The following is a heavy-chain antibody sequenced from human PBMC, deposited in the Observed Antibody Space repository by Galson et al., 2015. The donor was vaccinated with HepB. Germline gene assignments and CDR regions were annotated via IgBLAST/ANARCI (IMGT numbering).Heavy chain of an antibody. V-gene: IGHV4-59*08. Sequence: ETLSLTCTVSSGSLSSYYWSWIRQPPGKGLEWIGYMYKSGNTNYNPSLKSRVTISMDTSKNQFSLKLSSVTAADTAVYYCARRRGDYYANPYYFDSWGQGTLVTVSS. J-gene: IGHJ4*02. CDR2: MYKSGNT. CDR1: SGSLSSYY. CDR3: ARRRGDYYANPYYFDS. D-gene: IGHD2-8*01.